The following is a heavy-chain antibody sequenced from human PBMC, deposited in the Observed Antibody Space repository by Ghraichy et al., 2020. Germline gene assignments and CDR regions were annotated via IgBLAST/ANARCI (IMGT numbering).Heavy chain of an antibody. CDR2: IYYTGST. J-gene: IGHJ6*02. CDR3: ARDRGGNSGSYYYGMDV. D-gene: IGHD4-23*01. CDR1: GGSIGSYY. Sequence: SETLSLTCTVSGGSIGSYYLSWIRQPPGKGLEWIGFIYYTGSTSYNPSLKSRATISQDTSKSQFSLKLSAVTAADTGLYYCARDRGGNSGSYYYGMDVWGQGTTVTVSS. V-gene: IGHV4-59*01.